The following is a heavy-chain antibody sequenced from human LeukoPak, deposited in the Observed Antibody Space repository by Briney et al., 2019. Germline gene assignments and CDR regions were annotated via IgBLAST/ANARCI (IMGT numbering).Heavy chain of an antibody. CDR1: GFTFSDYY. D-gene: IGHD6-13*01. V-gene: IGHV3-11*01. Sequence: PGGSLRLSCAASGFTFSDYYMSWIRQAPGKGLEWVSYISSSGSTIYYADSVKGRFTISGDNAKNSLYLQMNSLRAEDTAVYYCARDLDIAAAVVDYWGQGTLVTVSS. J-gene: IGHJ4*02. CDR2: ISSSGSTI. CDR3: ARDLDIAAAVVDY.